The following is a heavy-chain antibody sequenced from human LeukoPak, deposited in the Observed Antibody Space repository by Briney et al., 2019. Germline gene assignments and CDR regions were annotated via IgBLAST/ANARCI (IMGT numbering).Heavy chain of an antibody. J-gene: IGHJ2*01. CDR2: ISPNSGGT. D-gene: IGHD7-27*01. CDR1: GYTFSGFY. V-gene: IGHV1-2*02. Sequence: ASVKVSCKPSGYTFSGFYIHWVRLAPGQGLEWMRWISPNSGGTDYAQRFQGRVTMTRDTSISTAYMELSSLRSDDTAVYYCAIQPWGSGNNWYFDLWGRGTLVTVSS. CDR3: AIQPWGSGNNWYFDL.